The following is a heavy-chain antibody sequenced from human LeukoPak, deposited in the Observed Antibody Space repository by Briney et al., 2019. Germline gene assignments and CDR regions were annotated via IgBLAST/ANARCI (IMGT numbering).Heavy chain of an antibody. CDR2: IWYDGSNK. CDR3: ARAGSSGWQNLPAGYFDY. J-gene: IGHJ4*02. V-gene: IGHV3-33*01. CDR1: GFTFSSYG. D-gene: IGHD6-19*01. Sequence: GGSLRLSCAASGFTFSSYGMHWVRQAPGKGLEWVAVIWYDGSNKYYADSVKGRFTISRDNSKNTLYLQMNSLRAEDTAVYYCARAGSSGWQNLPAGYFDYWGQGTLVTVSS.